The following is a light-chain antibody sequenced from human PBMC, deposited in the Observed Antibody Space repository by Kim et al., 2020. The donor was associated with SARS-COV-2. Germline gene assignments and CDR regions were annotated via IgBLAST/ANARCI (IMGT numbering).Light chain of an antibody. V-gene: IGLV1-40*01. CDR1: SSNIGAGYE. CDR3: QSYDSSLSGYV. CDR2: GNS. J-gene: IGLJ1*01. Sequence: RVTICCTGSSSNIGAGYEVHWYQQLPGTAPKLLIYGNSNRPSGVPDRFSGSKSGTSASLAITGLQAEDEADYYCQSYDSSLSGYVFGTGTKVTVL.